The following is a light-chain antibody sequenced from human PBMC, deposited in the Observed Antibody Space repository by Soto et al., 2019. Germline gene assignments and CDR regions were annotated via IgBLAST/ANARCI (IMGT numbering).Light chain of an antibody. V-gene: IGLV2-14*02. CDR3: TSYTTSSTLENV. Sequence: QSVLTQPASVSGSPGQSITISCTGTSSDVGSHNFVSWYQQRPGKAPKLMIFEVTKRPSGVSSRFSASKSGNTASLTISGLQAEDEADYYCTSYTTSSTLENVFGTGTKVTVL. CDR1: SSDVGSHNF. CDR2: EVT. J-gene: IGLJ1*01.